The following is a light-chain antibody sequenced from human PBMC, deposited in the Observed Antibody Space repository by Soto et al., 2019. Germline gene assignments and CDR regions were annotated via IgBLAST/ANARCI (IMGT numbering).Light chain of an antibody. V-gene: IGKV1-12*01. Sequence: DIQITQCPSLVSASIGDRVTITCRASQPMNNRLAWFRQKRGKPPKTLIYRAWYLQSGAPSRFSGSGAGTDCTRAISSLQPEDFDTYYCQQSDSITITFGQGTRLEIK. CDR1: QPMNNR. CDR3: QQSDSITIT. J-gene: IGKJ5*01. CDR2: RAW.